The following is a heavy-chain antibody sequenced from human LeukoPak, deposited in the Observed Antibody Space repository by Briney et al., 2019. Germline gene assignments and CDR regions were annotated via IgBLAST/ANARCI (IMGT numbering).Heavy chain of an antibody. D-gene: IGHD2-8*02. CDR3: VRAGLTGGLDY. J-gene: IGHJ4*02. CDR2: INSDVSIT. V-gene: IGHV3-74*01. CDR1: GFTFNTYW. Sequence: GGSLRLSCAASGFTFNTYWMHWVRRTPGKGLVGVSHINSDVSITTYADSVKGRFTISRDNAKNTLYLEMNSLRAEDTAVYYCVRAGLTGGLDYWGQGTLVTVSS.